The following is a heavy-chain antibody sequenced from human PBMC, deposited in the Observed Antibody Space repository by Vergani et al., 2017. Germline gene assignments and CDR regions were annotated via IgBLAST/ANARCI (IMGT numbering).Heavy chain of an antibody. CDR1: GYSLSSGYY. D-gene: IGHD3-10*01. V-gene: IGHV4-38-2*02. Sequence: QVQLPESGPGLVKPSETLSLTCTVSGYSLSSGYYWGWIRQPPGKGLEWIGSIYHSGSTYYNPSLKSRVTISVDTSKNQFSLKLSSVTAADTAVYYCARARPYGSGSFGWFDPWGQGTLVTVSS. J-gene: IGHJ5*02. CDR2: IYHSGST. CDR3: ARARPYGSGSFGWFDP.